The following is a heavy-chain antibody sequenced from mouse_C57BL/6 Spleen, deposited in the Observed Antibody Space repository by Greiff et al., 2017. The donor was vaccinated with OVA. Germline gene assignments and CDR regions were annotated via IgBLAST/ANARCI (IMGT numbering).Heavy chain of an antibody. J-gene: IGHJ2*01. CDR2: ISDGGSYT. Sequence: EVKVEESGGGLVKPGGSLKLSCAASGFTFSSYAMSWVRQTPEKRLEWVATISDGGSYTYYPDNVKGRFTISRDNAKNNLYLQMSHLKSEDTAMYYCARVYDGYYVDYWGQGTTLTVSS. D-gene: IGHD2-3*01. CDR3: ARVYDGYYVDY. V-gene: IGHV5-4*03. CDR1: GFTFSSYA.